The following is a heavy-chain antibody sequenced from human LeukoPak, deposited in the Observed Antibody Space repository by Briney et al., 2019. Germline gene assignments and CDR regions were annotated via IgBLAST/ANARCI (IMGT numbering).Heavy chain of an antibody. CDR2: INPNSGGT. CDR3: ARDTYYYDSSGYYPN. Sequence: ASVKVSCKASGYTFTGYYMHWVRQAPGQGLEWRGWINPNSGGTNYAQKFQGRVTMTRDTSISTAYMELSRLRSDDTAVYYCARDTYYYDSSGYYPNWGQGTLVTVSS. CDR1: GYTFTGYY. J-gene: IGHJ4*02. V-gene: IGHV1-2*02. D-gene: IGHD3-22*01.